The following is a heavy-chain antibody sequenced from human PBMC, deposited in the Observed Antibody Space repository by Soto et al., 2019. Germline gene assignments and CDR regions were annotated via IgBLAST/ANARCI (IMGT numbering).Heavy chain of an antibody. V-gene: IGHV3-23*01. CDR1: GFTFSSYA. Sequence: GGSLRLSCAASGFTFSSYAMSWVRQAPGKGLEWVSAISGSGGSTYYADSVKGRFTISRDNSKNTLYLQMNSLRAEDTAVYYCAKKPDAGPYGYCSGGSCSTMHAYYFDYWGQGTLVTISS. J-gene: IGHJ4*02. CDR3: AKKPDAGPYGYCSGGSCSTMHAYYFDY. CDR2: ISGSGGST. D-gene: IGHD2-15*01.